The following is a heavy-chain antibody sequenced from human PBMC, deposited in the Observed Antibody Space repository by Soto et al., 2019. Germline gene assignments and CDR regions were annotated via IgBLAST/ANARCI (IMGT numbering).Heavy chain of an antibody. J-gene: IGHJ4*02. CDR1: GGSISSSSYY. CDR2: IYFSGST. Sequence: QLQLQESGPGLVKPSETLSLTCTVSGGSISSSSYYWGWIRQPPGKGLEWIGSIYFSGSTYYNPSLTGRGSVSVDTTKSQCSLKLSSVTAADTAVYYCARHSVRMATFDYWGQGTLVTVSS. D-gene: IGHD5-12*01. CDR3: ARHSVRMATFDY. V-gene: IGHV4-39*01.